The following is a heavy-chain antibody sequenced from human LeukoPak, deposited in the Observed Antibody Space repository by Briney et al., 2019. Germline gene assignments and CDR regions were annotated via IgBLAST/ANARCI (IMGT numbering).Heavy chain of an antibody. CDR1: GGSFSGYY. CDR2: INHSGST. V-gene: IGHV4-34*01. CDR3: ARRQLVRWYYYYYMDV. D-gene: IGHD6-6*01. J-gene: IGHJ6*03. Sequence: SETLSLTCAVYGGSFSGYYWSWIRQPPGKGLEWIGEINHSGSTNYNPSLKSRVTISVDTSKNQFSLKLSSVTAAATAVYYCARRQLVRWYYYYYMDVWGKGTTVTVSS.